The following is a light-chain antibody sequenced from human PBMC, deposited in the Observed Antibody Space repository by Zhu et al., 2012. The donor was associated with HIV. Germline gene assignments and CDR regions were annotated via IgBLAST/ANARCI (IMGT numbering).Light chain of an antibody. CDR2: KTS. J-gene: IGKJ4*01. CDR3: QQYNSNPLT. V-gene: IGKV1-5*03. Sequence: DIQMTQSPSTLSASVGDRVTITCRASQSFSSWLAWYQQKPGKAPKLLIYKTSTLQSGVPSRFSGRGSGTKFTLTISSPQPDDLGTYYCQQYNSNPLTFGGGTKVEIK. CDR1: QSFSSW.